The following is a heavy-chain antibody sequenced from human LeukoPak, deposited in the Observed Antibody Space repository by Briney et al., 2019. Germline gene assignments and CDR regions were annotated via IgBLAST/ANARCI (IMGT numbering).Heavy chain of an antibody. CDR2: LSYDGSNK. V-gene: IGHV3-30-3*01. J-gene: IGHJ4*02. Sequence: GGSLRLSCAASGFTFSSYAMHWVRQAPGKGLEWVAVLSYDGSNKYYADSVKGRFTISRDNSKNTLYLQMNSLRAEDTAVYYCARDRRRYFDYWGQGTLVTVSS. CDR3: ARDRRRYFDY. CDR1: GFTFSSYA.